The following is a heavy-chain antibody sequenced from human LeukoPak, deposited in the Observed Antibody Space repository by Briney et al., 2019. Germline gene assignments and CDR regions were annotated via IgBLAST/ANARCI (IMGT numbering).Heavy chain of an antibody. CDR2: ISWNSGSI. CDR3: AKVAPYYYDSSGYPNWYFDL. D-gene: IGHD3-22*01. J-gene: IGHJ2*01. Sequence: PGGSLRLSCAASGFTFDDYAMHWVRQAPGKGLEWVSGISWNSGSIGYADSVKGRFTISRDNAKNSLYLQMNSLRAEDTALYYCAKVAPYYYDSSGYPNWYFDLWGRGTLVTVPS. V-gene: IGHV3-9*01. CDR1: GFTFDDYA.